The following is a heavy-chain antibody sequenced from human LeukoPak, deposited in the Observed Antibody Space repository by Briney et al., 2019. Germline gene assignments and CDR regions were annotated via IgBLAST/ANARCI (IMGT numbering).Heavy chain of an antibody. CDR3: ARDWQLDY. D-gene: IGHD5-24*01. CDR2: IKQDGSEK. J-gene: IGHJ4*02. Sequence: PGGSLRLSCAAPGFTFSSYWMSWVRQAPGKGLEWVANIKQDGSEKYYVDSVKGRFTISRDNAKNSLYLQMNSLRAEDTAVYYCARDWQLDYWGQGTLVTVSS. CDR1: GFTFSSYW. V-gene: IGHV3-7*01.